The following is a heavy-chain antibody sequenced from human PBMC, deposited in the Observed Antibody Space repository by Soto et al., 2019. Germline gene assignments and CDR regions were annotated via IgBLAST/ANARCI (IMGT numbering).Heavy chain of an antibody. Sequence: ASVKVSCKASGYTFTSYGISWVRQAPGQGLEWMGWISAYNGNTNYAQKLQGRVTMTTDTSTSTAYMELRSLRSDDAAVYYFARVLTMVRGATNAGYWGQGTLVTVSS. CDR2: ISAYNGNT. J-gene: IGHJ4*02. CDR3: ARVLTMVRGATNAGY. D-gene: IGHD3-10*01. V-gene: IGHV1-18*01. CDR1: GYTFTSYG.